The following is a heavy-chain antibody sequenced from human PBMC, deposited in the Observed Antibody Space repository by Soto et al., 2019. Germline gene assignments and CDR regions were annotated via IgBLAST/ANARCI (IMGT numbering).Heavy chain of an antibody. CDR2: INAGNGNT. J-gene: IGHJ5*02. D-gene: IGHD2-21*02. V-gene: IGHV1-3*01. CDR3: ARLVQQRGDGDNWFDP. Sequence: QVHLVQSGAGVKKPGASVKVSCKASGYTFTSYPMHWVRQAPGQRLEWMGWINAGNGNTKYSQKFPARVTITGDTAASTAHMDLSNLSTEDTTVYHCARLVQQRGDGDNWFDPWGHGTLVTVSS. CDR1: GYTFTSYP.